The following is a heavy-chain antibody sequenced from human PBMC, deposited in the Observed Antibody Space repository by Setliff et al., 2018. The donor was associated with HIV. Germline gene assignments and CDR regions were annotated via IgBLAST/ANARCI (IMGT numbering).Heavy chain of an antibody. J-gene: IGHJ6*03. CDR1: GFSLTSTSMC. V-gene: IGHV2-70*11. CDR3: ARGRGMSYYYYYLDV. D-gene: IGHD3-16*01. Sequence: SGPTLVNPTQTLTLTCTFSGFSLTSTSMCVSWIRQPPGETLEWLGRIDWDDNKYYSESLRSRLTISKYTSKNQVVLTMTNMDPVDTATYFCARGRGMSYYYYYLDVWGKGTTVT. CDR2: IDWDDNK.